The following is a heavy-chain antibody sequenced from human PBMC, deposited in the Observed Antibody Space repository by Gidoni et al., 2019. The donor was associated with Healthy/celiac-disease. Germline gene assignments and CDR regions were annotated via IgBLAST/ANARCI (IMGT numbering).Heavy chain of an antibody. D-gene: IGHD6-19*01. V-gene: IGHV1-69*01. CDR1: GGTFRSYA. CDR3: ALCPPSSGWYGGGVRACYAFDI. J-gene: IGHJ3*02. Sequence: QVQLVQSGAVVKKPASSVKVSCKDSGGTFRSYAISWVRQAPGQGLEWMGGIIPIFGTANYARKFQGRVTITADESTSTAYMELSSLRSEDTAVYYCALCPPSSGWYGGGVRACYAFDIWGQGTMVTVSS. CDR2: IIPIFGTA.